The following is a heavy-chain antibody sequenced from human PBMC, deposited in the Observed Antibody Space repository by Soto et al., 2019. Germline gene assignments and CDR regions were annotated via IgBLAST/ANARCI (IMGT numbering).Heavy chain of an antibody. J-gene: IGHJ6*01. CDR2: IWYDGSNK. Sequence: PGGSLRLSCAASGFTFSSYGMHWVRQAPGKGLEWVAVIWYDGSNKYYADSVKGRFTISRDNSKNTLYLQMNSLRAEDTAVYYCARTNIAAAGTVPYSYYYYYYGMDVWGQGTTVTVSS. CDR3: ARTNIAAAGTVPYSYYYYYYGMDV. D-gene: IGHD6-13*01. CDR1: GFTFSSYG. V-gene: IGHV3-33*01.